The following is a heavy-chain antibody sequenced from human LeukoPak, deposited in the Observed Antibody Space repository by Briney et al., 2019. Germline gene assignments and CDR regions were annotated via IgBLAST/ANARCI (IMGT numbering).Heavy chain of an antibody. D-gene: IGHD1-7*01. CDR1: GGSISSGSYY. J-gene: IGHJ3*02. Sequence: SQTLSLTCTVSGGSISSGSYYWSWIRQPAGKGLEWIGRIYTSGSTNYNPSLKSRVTISVDTSKNQFSLKLSSVTAADTAVYYCARLITGTTTAFDIWGQGTMVTVSS. CDR2: IYTSGST. CDR3: ARLITGTTTAFDI. V-gene: IGHV4-61*02.